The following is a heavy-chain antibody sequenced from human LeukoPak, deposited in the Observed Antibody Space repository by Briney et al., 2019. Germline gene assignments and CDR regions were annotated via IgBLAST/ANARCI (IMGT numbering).Heavy chain of an antibody. CDR2: VYQSGIT. D-gene: IGHD1-7*01. Sequence: SETLSLTCAVSGYSISSGYYWGWIRQPPGKGLEWIGNVYQSGITYYDASLKSRVTISVDTSKNQFSLKLSSVTAADTAVYYCARHSTGTMGGDFDYWGQGTLVTVSS. J-gene: IGHJ4*02. CDR1: GYSISSGYY. V-gene: IGHV4-38-2*01. CDR3: ARHSTGTMGGDFDY.